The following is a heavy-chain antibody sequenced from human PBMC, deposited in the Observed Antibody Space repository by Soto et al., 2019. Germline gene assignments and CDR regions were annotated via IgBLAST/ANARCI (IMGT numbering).Heavy chain of an antibody. J-gene: IGHJ6*04. CDR2: IHFSGVT. Sequence: QVHLKESGPGVVKPSGTLSLTCTVSGVSIISNNWWSWVRQSPEKKLEWIGEIHFSGVTNDNPSLKSRLSISMDQSKTQSSLTLYSATAADTAVYYCARGGFGDTGVDLEAYHTLDVWGEGTAVSVSS. CDR1: GVSIISNNW. CDR3: ARGGFGDTGVDLEAYHTLDV. V-gene: IGHV4-4*02. D-gene: IGHD3-3*01.